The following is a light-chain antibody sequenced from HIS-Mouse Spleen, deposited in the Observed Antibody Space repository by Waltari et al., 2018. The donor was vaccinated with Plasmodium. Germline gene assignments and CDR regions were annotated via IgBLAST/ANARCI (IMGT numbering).Light chain of an antibody. Sequence: ETVMTQSLATLSVSPGERATPSCRASQSVSSNLAWYQQKPGQAPRLLIYGASTSATGIPARFSGSGSGTEFTLTISSLQSEDFAVYYCQQYNNWSFTFGPGTKVDIK. V-gene: IGKV3-15*01. CDR2: GAS. CDR3: QQYNNWSFT. J-gene: IGKJ3*01. CDR1: QSVSSN.